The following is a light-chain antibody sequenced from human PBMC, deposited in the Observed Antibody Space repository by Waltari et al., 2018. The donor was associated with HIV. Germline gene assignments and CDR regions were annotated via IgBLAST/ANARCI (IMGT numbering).Light chain of an antibody. CDR2: EVT. V-gene: IGLV2-14*01. CDR3: TSYVSSASPE. CDR1: SSDINYENY. J-gene: IGLJ3*02. Sequence: QSALPQPASVSGSPGQSITISCTGTSSDINYENYVSWYQHHPGKAPKVIISEVTNRPSGVSSRFSGSTSGNTATLTISGLQAEDEADYFCTSYVSSASPEFGGWTRLTVL.